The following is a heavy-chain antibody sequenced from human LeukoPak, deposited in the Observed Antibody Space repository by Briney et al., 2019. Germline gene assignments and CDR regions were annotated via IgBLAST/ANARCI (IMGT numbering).Heavy chain of an antibody. D-gene: IGHD2/OR15-2a*01. Sequence: PSETLSLTCAVYGGSFSGYYWSWIRQPPGKVLEWIGEINHSGSTNYNPSLKSRVTISVDTSKNQFSLKLSSVTAADTAVYYCARPKTTVAEYFQHWGQGTLVTVSS. CDR2: INHSGST. CDR1: GGSFSGYY. V-gene: IGHV4-34*01. CDR3: ARPKTTVAEYFQH. J-gene: IGHJ1*01.